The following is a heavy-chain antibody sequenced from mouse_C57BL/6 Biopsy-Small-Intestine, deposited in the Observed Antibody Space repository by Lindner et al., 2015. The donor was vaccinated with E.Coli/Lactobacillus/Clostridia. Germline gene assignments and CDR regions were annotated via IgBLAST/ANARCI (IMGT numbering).Heavy chain of an antibody. CDR2: INPGSGGT. CDR3: ARSDYEVNYSYYFDY. CDR1: GYAFTNYL. Sequence: VQLQESGAELVRPGTSVKVSCKASGYAFTNYLIEWVKQRPGQGLEWIGVINPGSGGTNYNEKFKGKATLTADKSSSTAYMQLSSLTSEDSAVYFCARSDYEVNYSYYFDYWGQGTTLTVSS. J-gene: IGHJ2*01. D-gene: IGHD2-3*01. V-gene: IGHV1-54*01.